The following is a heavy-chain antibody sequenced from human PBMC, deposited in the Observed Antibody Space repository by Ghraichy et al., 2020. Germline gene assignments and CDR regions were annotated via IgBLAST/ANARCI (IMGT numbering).Heavy chain of an antibody. J-gene: IGHJ4*02. D-gene: IGHD2-15*01. V-gene: IGHV3-23*01. Sequence: GGSLRLSCAASGFTFSSYAMSWVRQAPGKGLEWVSGISGDGGTTYYADSVKGRSTISRDNSKNTLYLQMNSLRAEDTAVYYCAKQLAGFCTGGSCFRGIDYWGQGTLVTVPS. CDR2: ISGDGGTT. CDR1: GFTFSSYA. CDR3: AKQLAGFCTGGSCFRGIDY.